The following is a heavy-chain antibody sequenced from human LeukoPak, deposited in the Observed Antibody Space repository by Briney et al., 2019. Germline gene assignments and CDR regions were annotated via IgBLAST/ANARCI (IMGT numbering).Heavy chain of an antibody. CDR2: MKQDGREK. J-gene: IGHJ4*02. CDR3: ANDVDTAMVHDY. Sequence: GGALRLSCAASGFTFSSYWMSWVRQAPGKGLECVANMKQDGREKYYVDSVKGRFTISRDNAKSSLYLQMNSLRAEDTAVYYCANDVDTAMVHDYWGQGTLVTVSS. V-gene: IGHV3-7*01. CDR1: GFTFSSYW. D-gene: IGHD5-18*01.